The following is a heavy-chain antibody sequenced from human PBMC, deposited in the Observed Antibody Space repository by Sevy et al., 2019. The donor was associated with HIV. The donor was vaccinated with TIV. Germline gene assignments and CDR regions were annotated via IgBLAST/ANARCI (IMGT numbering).Heavy chain of an antibody. V-gene: IGHV4-34*01. D-gene: IGHD5-12*01. CDR1: GESVSSSY. J-gene: IGHJ4*02. Sequence: SETLSLTCAVYGESVSSSYWTWIRQPPGGGLAGFGKVDQRGGPSSNPSPKSRATVSLDTSKRQFSLKLNSVTAADTAVYFCARGRSPKRLPLLYSGYDHMTAHFFDYWGQGALVTVSS. CDR2: VDQRGGP. CDR3: ARGRSPKRLPLLYSGYDHMTAHFFDY.